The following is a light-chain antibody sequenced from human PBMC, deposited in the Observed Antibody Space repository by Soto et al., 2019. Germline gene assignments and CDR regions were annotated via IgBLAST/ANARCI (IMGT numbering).Light chain of an antibody. CDR3: AAWDDSLSGSYV. Sequence: QSVLIQPPSASGTPGLRVTISCSGSTSNIGSNYVYWYQQLPGTAPNLLIYNHNQRPSGVPDRFSGSKSGTSASLAISGLRSEDEADYYCAAWDDSLSGSYVFGTGTKLTVL. CDR1: TSNIGSNY. V-gene: IGLV1-47*02. CDR2: NHN. J-gene: IGLJ1*01.